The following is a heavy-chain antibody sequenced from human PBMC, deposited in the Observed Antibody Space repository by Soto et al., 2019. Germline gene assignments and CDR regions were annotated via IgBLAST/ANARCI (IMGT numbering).Heavy chain of an antibody. CDR1: GFTFSNAW. CDR2: IKSKTDGGTT. J-gene: IGHJ4*02. Sequence: GGSLRLSCAASGFTFSNAWMNWVRQAPGKGLEWVGRIKSKTDGGTTDYAAPVKGRFTISRDDSKNTLYLQMNSLKTEDTAVYYCTAPGYDSSGYHDYWGQGTLVTVSS. V-gene: IGHV3-15*07. CDR3: TAPGYDSSGYHDY. D-gene: IGHD3-22*01.